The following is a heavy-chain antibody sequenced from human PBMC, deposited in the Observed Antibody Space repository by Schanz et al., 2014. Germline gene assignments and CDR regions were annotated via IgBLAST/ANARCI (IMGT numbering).Heavy chain of an antibody. Sequence: EVQLVTSGGDLVQPGGSLRLSCAASGFTFNTSWFHWVRQPPGKGLLWVSRVSRDGSETTYVDSVRGRFTISRDNAKNSLFLQMSSLRAEDTALYYCAKGRTSMVYDMDVWGQGTTVTVSS. CDR3: AKGRTSMVYDMDV. V-gene: IGHV3-74*01. CDR1: GFTFNTSW. CDR2: VSRDGSET. J-gene: IGHJ6*02. D-gene: IGHD5-18*01.